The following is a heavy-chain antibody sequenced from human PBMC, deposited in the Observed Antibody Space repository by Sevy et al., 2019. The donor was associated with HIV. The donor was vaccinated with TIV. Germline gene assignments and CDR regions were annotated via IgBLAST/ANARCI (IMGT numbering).Heavy chain of an antibody. CDR2: INSDGSSA. CDR1: GFIFNNYW. J-gene: IGHJ4*02. CDR3: ARSQNVHRG. Sequence: GGSLRLSCATSGFIFNNYWMHWVRQVPGKGLVWVSRINSDGSSATYADSVKGRFTISRDNVKNTMYLQMNSLRAEDTAMYYCARSQNVHRGWGQGTLVTVSS. D-gene: IGHD1-1*01. V-gene: IGHV3-74*01.